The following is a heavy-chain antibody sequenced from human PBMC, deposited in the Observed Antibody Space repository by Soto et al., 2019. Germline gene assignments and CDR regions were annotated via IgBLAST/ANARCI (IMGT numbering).Heavy chain of an antibody. CDR3: ARPYSSGWNPFDY. V-gene: IGHV4-39*01. CDR1: GASISGFY. J-gene: IGHJ4*02. Sequence: SETLSLTCTVSGASISGFYWSWIRQPPGKGLEWIGSVYYSGTTYYNPSLKSRVTISVDTSKSQFSLKLNSVTAADTAVYYCARPYSSGWNPFDYWGQGTLVTVSS. CDR2: VYYSGTT. D-gene: IGHD6-19*01.